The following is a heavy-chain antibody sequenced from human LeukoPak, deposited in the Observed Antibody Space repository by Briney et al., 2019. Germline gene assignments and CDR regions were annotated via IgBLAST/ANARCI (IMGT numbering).Heavy chain of an antibody. Sequence: GGSLRLSCAASGFTFSSYAMSWVRQAPGKGLEWVSAISGSGGSTYYADSVKGRFTISRDNSKNTLYLQMNSLRAEDTAVYYYAKTPEYSSSSPFDYWGQGTLVTVSS. CDR3: AKTPEYSSSSPFDY. V-gene: IGHV3-23*01. D-gene: IGHD6-6*01. J-gene: IGHJ4*02. CDR2: ISGSGGST. CDR1: GFTFSSYA.